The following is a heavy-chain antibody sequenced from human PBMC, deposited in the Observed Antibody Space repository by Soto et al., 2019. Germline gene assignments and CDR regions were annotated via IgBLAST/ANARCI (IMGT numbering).Heavy chain of an antibody. Sequence: SETLSLTCAVYGGSFSGYYWSWIRQPPGKGLEWIGEINHSGSTNYNPSLKSRVTISVDTSKNQFSLKLSSVTAADTAVYYCARGSQGIIRFLEWLFPSFDYWGQGTLVTVSS. CDR1: GGSFSGYY. CDR2: INHSGST. D-gene: IGHD3-3*01. V-gene: IGHV4-34*01. CDR3: ARGSQGIIRFLEWLFPSFDY. J-gene: IGHJ4*02.